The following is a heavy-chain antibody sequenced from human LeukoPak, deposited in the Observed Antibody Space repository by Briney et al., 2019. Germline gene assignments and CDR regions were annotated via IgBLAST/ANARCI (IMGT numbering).Heavy chain of an antibody. D-gene: IGHD5-18*01. Sequence: SQTLSLTCAISGGSVSSHRAAWNWIRQSPPRGLEGPGRTYYRSKWYNDYAVSVKSRITINPDTSKNQFSLQLNSVTPEDTAVYYCAGDSYGPGGWFDPWGQGTLVTVSS. CDR1: GGSVSSHRAA. CDR2: TYYRSKWYN. CDR3: AGDSYGPGGWFDP. V-gene: IGHV6-1*01. J-gene: IGHJ5*02.